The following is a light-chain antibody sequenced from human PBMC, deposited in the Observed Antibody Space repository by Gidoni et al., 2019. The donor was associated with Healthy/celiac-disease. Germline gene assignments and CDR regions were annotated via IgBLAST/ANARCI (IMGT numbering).Light chain of an antibody. J-gene: IGLJ2*01. CDR3: QVWDSSTVV. V-gene: IGLV3-9*01. CDR1: NIGSKN. Sequence: SYELTQPLSVSVALGQTARITCGGNNIGSKNVHWYQQKPGQATVLVIYRDSNRPSGFPERFSGSNSGNTATLTISRAQAGDEADYYCQVWDSSTVVFGGGTKLTVL. CDR2: RDS.